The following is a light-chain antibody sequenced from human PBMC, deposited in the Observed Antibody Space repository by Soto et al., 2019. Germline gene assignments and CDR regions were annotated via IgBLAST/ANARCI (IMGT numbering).Light chain of an antibody. CDR2: RAS. CDR1: QHVSSN. J-gene: IGKJ2*01. CDR3: QQYNNWPYT. V-gene: IGKV3-15*01. Sequence: EIVMTQSPATLSVSPGGSATLSCRASQHVSSNFAWYRQKPGQAPTLLIYRASTRATGIPARFSGSGSGTKFTLTISSLQSEDFAFYYCQQYNNWPYTFGQWTKLEIK.